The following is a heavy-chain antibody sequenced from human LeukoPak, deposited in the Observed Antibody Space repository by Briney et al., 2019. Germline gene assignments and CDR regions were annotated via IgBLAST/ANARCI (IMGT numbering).Heavy chain of an antibody. D-gene: IGHD6-19*01. CDR1: SCTFSSYA. V-gene: IGHV1-69*05. Sequence: ASVKVSCKASSCTFSSYAISWVRQAPGQGLEWMGGIIPIFGTANYAQKFQGRVTITTDESTSTAYMELSSLRSEDTAVYYCASQAVATNDWFDPWGQGTLVTVSS. CDR2: IIPIFGTA. CDR3: ASQAVATNDWFDP. J-gene: IGHJ5*02.